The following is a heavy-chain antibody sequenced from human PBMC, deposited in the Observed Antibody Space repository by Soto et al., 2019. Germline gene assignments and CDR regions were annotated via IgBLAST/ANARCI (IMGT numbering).Heavy chain of an antibody. CDR3: AKPSEPYSAPYYFAS. V-gene: IGHV3-30*18. J-gene: IGHJ4*02. Sequence: QVQLVESGGGVVQPGRSLRLSCAASGFTFSNYGMHWVRQAPGKGLEWVAVISYDGSVKYFGDSVKGRFTISRDNSQHTLFLQMSSLRAEDTAVYYWAKPSEPYSAPYYFASWGQGTLVTVSS. CDR2: ISYDGSVK. CDR1: GFTFSNYG. D-gene: IGHD4-4*01.